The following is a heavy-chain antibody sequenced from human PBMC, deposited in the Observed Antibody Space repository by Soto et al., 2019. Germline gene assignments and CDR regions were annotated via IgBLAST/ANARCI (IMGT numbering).Heavy chain of an antibody. J-gene: IGHJ3*02. Sequence: QVQLQESGPGLVKPSQTLSLTCTVSGGSISSGGYYWSWIRQHPGKGLEWIGYIYYSGSTYYNPSLKSRVSISVDTSKKQVSLKLSSVTAADTAVYYCARREDIDAFDIWGQGTMVTVSS. CDR3: ARREDIDAFDI. CDR1: GGSISSGGYY. V-gene: IGHV4-31*03. D-gene: IGHD2-15*01. CDR2: IYYSGST.